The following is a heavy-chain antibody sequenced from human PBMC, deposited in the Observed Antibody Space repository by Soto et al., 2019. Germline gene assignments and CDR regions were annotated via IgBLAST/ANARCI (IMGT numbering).Heavy chain of an antibody. CDR1: GFTFSSYD. CDR3: ARNYVEWFDQDYYYYYMDV. CDR2: IGTAGDT. Sequence: GGSLRLSCAASGFTFSSYDMHWVRQATGKGLEWVSAIGTAGDTYYPGSVKGRFTISRENAKNSLYLQMNSLRAGDTAVYYCARNYVEWFDQDYYYYYMDVWGKGTTVTVSS. V-gene: IGHV3-13*01. J-gene: IGHJ6*03. D-gene: IGHD3-3*01.